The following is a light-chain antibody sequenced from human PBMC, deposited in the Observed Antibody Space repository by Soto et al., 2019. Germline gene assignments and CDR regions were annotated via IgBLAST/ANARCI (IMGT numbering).Light chain of an antibody. Sequence: DIQMTQSPSTLSASVGDRVTITCRASQSISTWLAWYQQKPGKAPKLLIYKASSLEGGVPSRFGGSGSGTLFNITISSLHPDDFVTYYCQQYNTYPLTVGGGTTVDIK. CDR1: QSISTW. V-gene: IGKV1-5*03. J-gene: IGKJ4*01. CDR3: QQYNTYPLT. CDR2: KAS.